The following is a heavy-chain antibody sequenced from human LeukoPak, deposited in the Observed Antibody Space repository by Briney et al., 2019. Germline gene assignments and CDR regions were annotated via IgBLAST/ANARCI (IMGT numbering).Heavy chain of an antibody. D-gene: IGHD3-3*01. V-gene: IGHV4-4*09. J-gene: IGHJ4*02. Sequence: SETLSLTCTVSGGSISSYYWSWIRQPPGKGLEWIGYIYTSGSTNYNPSLKSRVTISVDTSKNQFSLKLSSVTAADTAVYYCARHYDFWSGHYYFDYWGQGTLVTVSS. CDR1: GGSISSYY. CDR3: ARHYDFWSGHYYFDY. CDR2: IYTSGST.